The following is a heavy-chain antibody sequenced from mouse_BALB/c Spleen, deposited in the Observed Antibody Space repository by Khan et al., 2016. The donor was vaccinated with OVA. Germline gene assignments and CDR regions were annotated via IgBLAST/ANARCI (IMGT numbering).Heavy chain of an antibody. V-gene: IGHV1-7*01. Sequence: VELVESGAELVKPGASVKLSCKASGYTFTSYGMNWVRQRPGQGLEWIGWIIPGTDYTEYNENFKDKATLTADKSSSTAYMQLSRLTSEDSAVYFCVNEGGSYAYFDYWGQGTLLTVSA. J-gene: IGHJ2*01. CDR1: GYTFTSYG. CDR3: VNEGGSYAYFDY. CDR2: IIPGTDYT. D-gene: IGHD1-1*02.